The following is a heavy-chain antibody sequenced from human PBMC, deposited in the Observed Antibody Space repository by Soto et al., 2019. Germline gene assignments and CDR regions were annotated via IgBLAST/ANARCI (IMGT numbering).Heavy chain of an antibody. J-gene: IGHJ6*02. CDR1: GYTFTNYW. CDR3: AASIFYYGMDV. CDR2: IYPGDSDT. Sequence: PGESLKISCKRSGYTFTNYWIGWVRQMPGKGLEWMGIIYPGDSDTKYNPSFQGQVTISADKSITTTYLQWSSLNASDTAIYYCAASIFYYGMDVWGQGTTVTVSS. V-gene: IGHV5-51*01.